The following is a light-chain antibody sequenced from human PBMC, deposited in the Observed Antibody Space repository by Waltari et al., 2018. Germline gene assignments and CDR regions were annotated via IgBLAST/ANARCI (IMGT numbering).Light chain of an antibody. CDR1: QRVSSSY. J-gene: IGKJ1*01. V-gene: IGKV3-20*01. Sequence: EIVLQQSPGTLSLPPGERATLSCRASQRVSSSYLAWYQQKLGQAPRLLISGASSRATGIPDRFTGSGSGTDFTLTISRLEPEDSAVYYCQQYGDSPRTFGQGTRVEIK. CDR2: GAS. CDR3: QQYGDSPRT.